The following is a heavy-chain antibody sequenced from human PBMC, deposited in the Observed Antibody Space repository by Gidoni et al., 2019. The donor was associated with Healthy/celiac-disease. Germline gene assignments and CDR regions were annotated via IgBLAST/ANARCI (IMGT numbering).Heavy chain of an antibody. CDR1: GYTFTYRY. J-gene: IGHJ3*02. Sequence: QMQLVQSGAEVKKTGSSVKVSCKASGYTFTYRYLHWVRQAPGQALDWMGWITPFNGNTNYAQKFQDRVTITRDRSMSTAYMELSSLRSEDTAMYYCARSRGYYDSSGYPDAFDIWGQGTMVTVSS. D-gene: IGHD3-22*01. CDR3: ARSRGYYDSSGYPDAFDI. CDR2: ITPFNGNT. V-gene: IGHV1-45*02.